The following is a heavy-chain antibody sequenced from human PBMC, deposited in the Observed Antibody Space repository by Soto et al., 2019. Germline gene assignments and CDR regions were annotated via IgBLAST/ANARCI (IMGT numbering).Heavy chain of an antibody. Sequence: EVQLVETGGGLIRPGGSLRLSCAASGFTVSSNYMSWVRQAPGKGLEWVSVIYSGGSTYYADSVKGRFTISRDNSKNTLYLQMNSLRADDTAVYYCARTSPGIAVAGSGYYYDMDVWGQGTTVTVSS. V-gene: IGHV3-53*02. CDR2: IYSGGST. J-gene: IGHJ6*02. CDR3: ARTSPGIAVAGSGYYYDMDV. D-gene: IGHD6-19*01. CDR1: GFTVSSNY.